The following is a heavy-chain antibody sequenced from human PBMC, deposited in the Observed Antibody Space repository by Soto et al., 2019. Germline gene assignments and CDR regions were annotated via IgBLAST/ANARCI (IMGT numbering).Heavy chain of an antibody. D-gene: IGHD5-12*01. CDR3: ARGPRWLQPYYFDY. CDR1: GGSFSGYY. J-gene: IGHJ4*02. Sequence: PSETLSLTCAVYGGSFSGYYWSWIRHPPGKGLEWIGEINHSGSTNYNPSLKSRVTISVDTSKNQFSLKLSSVTAADTAVYYCARGPRWLQPYYFDYWGQGTLVTVSS. V-gene: IGHV4-34*01. CDR2: INHSGST.